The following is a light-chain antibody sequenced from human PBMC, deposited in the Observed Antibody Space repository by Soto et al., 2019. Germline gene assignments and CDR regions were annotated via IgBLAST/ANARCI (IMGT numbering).Light chain of an antibody. CDR3: QQFLISPFT. CDR1: QGISSS. CDR2: AAS. Sequence: DILLTQSPSFLSASVGDRVTITCRASQGISSSLAWYQQKPGKAPKLLIYAASTLQSGVASRFSGSGSGTEFTLTISSLQPEDFATFYCQQFLISPFTFGPGTKVDIK. V-gene: IGKV1-9*01. J-gene: IGKJ3*01.